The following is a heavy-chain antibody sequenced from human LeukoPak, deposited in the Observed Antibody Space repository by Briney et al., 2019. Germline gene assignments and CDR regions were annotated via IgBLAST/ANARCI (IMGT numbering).Heavy chain of an antibody. Sequence: PGGSLTLSCTASGFIFSSYAMSWVREAPGKGVEGVSTISGRDNTAYYADSVKGRFTISRDNSKITLYLQMNSLRAEDAAVYYCAEEAIWSGSHWGQGTLVTVSS. V-gene: IGHV3-23*01. CDR2: ISGRDNTA. CDR3: AEEAIWSGSH. D-gene: IGHD3-3*01. J-gene: IGHJ4*02. CDR1: GFIFSSYA.